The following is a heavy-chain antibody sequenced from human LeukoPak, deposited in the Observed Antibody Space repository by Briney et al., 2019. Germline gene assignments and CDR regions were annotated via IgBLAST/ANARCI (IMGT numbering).Heavy chain of an antibody. CDR1: GYTFTSYG. CDR3: ARDVGGDLLGDDPWYFDL. V-gene: IGHV1-18*01. CDR2: ISAYNGNT. D-gene: IGHD3-10*01. Sequence: ASVKVSCKASGYTFTSYGISWVRQAPGQGLEWMGWISAYNGNTNYAQKLQGRVTMTTDTSTSTAYMELRSLRSDDTAVYYCARDVGGDLLGDDPWYFDLWGRGTLVTVSS. J-gene: IGHJ2*01.